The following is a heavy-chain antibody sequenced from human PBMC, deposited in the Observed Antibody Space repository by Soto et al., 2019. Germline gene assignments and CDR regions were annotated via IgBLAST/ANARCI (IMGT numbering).Heavy chain of an antibody. CDR3: AKSLNTATSFDY. V-gene: IGHV3-11*06. J-gene: IGHJ4*02. CDR2: ISSSSSYT. CDR1: GFTFSDYY. Sequence: QVQLVESGGGLVKPGGSLRLSCAASGFTFSDYYMSWIRQAPGKGLEWVSYISSSSSYTNYADSVKGRFTISRDNAKNSLYLQMNSLRAEDTAVYYCAKSLNTATSFDYWGQGTLVTVSS.